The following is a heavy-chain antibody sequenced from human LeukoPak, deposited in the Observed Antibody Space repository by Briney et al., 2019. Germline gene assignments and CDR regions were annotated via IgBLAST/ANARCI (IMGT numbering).Heavy chain of an antibody. CDR3: AKDKNVRSGYILDY. Sequence: QAGGSLTLSCAASGFTFSSYGMHWVRQPPGKGLEGVAFIWYDGSNKYYADSVKGRFTISRYNYKTTLYLSMNSLRAEDTAVSYCAKDKNVRSGYILDYWGQGTLVTVSS. CDR2: IWYDGSNK. V-gene: IGHV3-30*02. D-gene: IGHD3-3*01. CDR1: GFTFSSYG. J-gene: IGHJ4*02.